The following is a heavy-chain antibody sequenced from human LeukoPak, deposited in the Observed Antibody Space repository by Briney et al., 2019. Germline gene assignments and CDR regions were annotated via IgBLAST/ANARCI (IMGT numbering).Heavy chain of an antibody. CDR3: AGFIAAAGKVFDY. J-gene: IGHJ4*02. Sequence: GGSLRLSCAASGFTFSSYWMSWVRQAPGKGLEWVANIKQDGSEKYYADSVKGRFTISRDNAKNSLYLQMNSLRAEDTAVYYCAGFIAAAGKVFDYWGQGTLVTVSS. D-gene: IGHD6-13*01. CDR2: IKQDGSEK. V-gene: IGHV3-7*01. CDR1: GFTFSSYW.